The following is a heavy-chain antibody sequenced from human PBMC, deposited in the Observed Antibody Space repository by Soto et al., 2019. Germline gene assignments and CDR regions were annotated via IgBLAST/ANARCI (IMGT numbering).Heavy chain of an antibody. CDR2: INPSSGST. J-gene: IGHJ1*01. Sequence: ASVKVSCKASGNTFTSYYMHWVRQAPGQGLEWMGIINPSSGSTSYAQKFQGRVTMTRDTSTSTVYMELSSLRSEDTAVYYCARDRVESGYPEYFQHRGQGTPVTVSS. CDR3: ARDRVESGYPEYFQH. D-gene: IGHD3-22*01. V-gene: IGHV1-46*01. CDR1: GNTFTSYY.